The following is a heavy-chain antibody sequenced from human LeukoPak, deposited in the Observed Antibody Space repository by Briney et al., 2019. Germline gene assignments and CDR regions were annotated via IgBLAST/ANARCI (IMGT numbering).Heavy chain of an antibody. CDR2: INHNGRT. J-gene: IGHJ6*04. D-gene: IGHD3/OR15-3a*01. CDR3: ARWTPRTEMKGLNYYYGMDV. V-gene: IGHV4-34*01. Sequence: SETLSLTCGVYGGSFNTYYWSWIRQPPGKGLEWIGEINHNGRTNYNPSLKSRVTISVDSSMYQFSLKVTSVTAADTAVYYCARWTPRTEMKGLNYYYGMDVWGKGRTVTVSS. CDR1: GGSFNTYY.